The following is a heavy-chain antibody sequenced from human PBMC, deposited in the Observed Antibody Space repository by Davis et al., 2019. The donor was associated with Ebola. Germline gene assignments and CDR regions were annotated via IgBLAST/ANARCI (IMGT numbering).Heavy chain of an antibody. Sequence: SETLSLTCDVSRAAISSSIHYWGWIRQPPGKGLEWIGMTYHGGNTHYNPSLKSRLTISVDTSRNQFSLKLSSVTAADTAIYYCARSKHDILTGGFWDIWGQGTMVTVSS. CDR3: ARSKHDILTGGFWDI. V-gene: IGHV4-39*07. CDR2: TYHGGNT. D-gene: IGHD3-9*01. J-gene: IGHJ3*02. CDR1: RAAISSSIHY.